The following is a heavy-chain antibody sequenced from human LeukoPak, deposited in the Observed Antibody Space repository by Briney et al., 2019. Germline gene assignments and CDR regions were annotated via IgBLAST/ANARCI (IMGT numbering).Heavy chain of an antibody. CDR1: GFTFSSYT. V-gene: IGHV3-23*01. CDR3: GHPELP. Sequence: QSGGSLRISCAASGFTFSSYTMSWVRQAPGKGLEWVSGITSSGAHTYYVDSVKGRFTISRDNSKNMLYVQMTSLRAEDTAVYYCGHPELPWGQGTLVTVSS. D-gene: IGHD1-1*01. CDR2: ITSSGAHT. J-gene: IGHJ4*02.